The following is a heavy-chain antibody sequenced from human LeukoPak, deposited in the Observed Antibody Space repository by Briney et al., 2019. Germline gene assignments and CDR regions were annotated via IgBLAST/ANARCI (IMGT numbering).Heavy chain of an antibody. CDR1: GGSISSSSYY. D-gene: IGHD3-10*01. CDR2: IYYSGST. Sequence: SETLSPTCTVSGGSISSSSYYWGWIRQPPGKGLEWIGSIYYSGSTYYNPSLKSRVTISVDTSKNQFSLKLSSVTAADTAVYYCAVSRGVINWFDPWGQGTLVTVPS. CDR3: AVSRGVINWFDP. V-gene: IGHV4-39*01. J-gene: IGHJ5*02.